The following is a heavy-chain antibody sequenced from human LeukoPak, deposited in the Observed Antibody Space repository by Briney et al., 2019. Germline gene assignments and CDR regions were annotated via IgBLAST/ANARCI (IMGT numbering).Heavy chain of an antibody. J-gene: IGHJ4*02. V-gene: IGHV3-7*03. Sequence: GGSLRLSCAASGFTFNSYWMSWVRQAPGKGLEWVANIKQDGSEKYYVDSVKGRFTISRENAKKSLYLQINSLRAEDTAVYYCASSKDFYFDYWGQGTLVTVSS. CDR1: GFTFNSYW. CDR2: IKQDGSEK. CDR3: ASSKDFYFDY.